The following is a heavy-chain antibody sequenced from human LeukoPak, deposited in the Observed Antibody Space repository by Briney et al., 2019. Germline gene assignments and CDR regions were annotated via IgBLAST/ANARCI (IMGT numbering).Heavy chain of an antibody. CDR1: GFTFSSYG. CDR3: AKDIVAGYYYYGMDV. J-gene: IGHJ6*02. D-gene: IGHD5-12*01. V-gene: IGHV3-30*18. CDR2: ISYDGSNK. Sequence: ERSLRLSCAASGFTFSSYGMHWVRQAPGKGLEWVAVISYDGSNKYYADSVKGRFTISRDNSKNTLYLQMNSLRAEDTAVYYCAKDIVAGYYYYGMDVWGQGTTVTVSS.